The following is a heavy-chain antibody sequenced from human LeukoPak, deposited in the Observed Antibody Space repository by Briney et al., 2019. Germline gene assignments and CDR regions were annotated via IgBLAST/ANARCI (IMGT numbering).Heavy chain of an antibody. J-gene: IGHJ6*03. CDR3: ARVLWYGSGHIGYMDV. CDR1: GYTFTGYY. Sequence: ASVKVSCKASGYTFTGYYMHWVRQAPGQGLEGMGWINPNSGGTNYVQKFQGRVTMTRDTSISTAYMELSRLRSDDTAVYYCARVLWYGSGHIGYMDVWGKGTTVTISS. D-gene: IGHD3-10*01. V-gene: IGHV1-2*02. CDR2: INPNSGGT.